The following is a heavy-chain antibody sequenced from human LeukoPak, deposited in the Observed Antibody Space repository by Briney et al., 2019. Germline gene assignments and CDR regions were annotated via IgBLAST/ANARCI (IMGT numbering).Heavy chain of an antibody. CDR1: GGTFSSYA. V-gene: IGHV1-69*04. J-gene: IGHJ4*02. Sequence: ASVKVSCKASGGTFSSYAISWVRQAPGQGLEWMGRIIPILGIANYAQKFQGRVTITADKSTSTAYMELSSLRSEDTAVYYCASTGKIVVVPAAMSYWGQGTLVTVSS. CDR3: ASTGKIVVVPAAMSY. CDR2: IIPILGIA. D-gene: IGHD2-2*01.